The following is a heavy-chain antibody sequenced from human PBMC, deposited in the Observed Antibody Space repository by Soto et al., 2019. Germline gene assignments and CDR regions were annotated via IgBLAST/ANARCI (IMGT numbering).Heavy chain of an antibody. D-gene: IGHD3-3*01. V-gene: IGHV3-33*01. CDR1: GFTFSSYG. Sequence: GGSLRLSCAASGFTFSSYGMHWVRQAPGKGLEWVAVIWYDGSNKYYADSVKGRFTISRDNSKNTLYLQMNSLRAEDTAVYYCARAPVIVDDFWDDAFDIWGQGTMVTVSS. CDR2: IWYDGSNK. J-gene: IGHJ3*02. CDR3: ARAPVIVDDFWDDAFDI.